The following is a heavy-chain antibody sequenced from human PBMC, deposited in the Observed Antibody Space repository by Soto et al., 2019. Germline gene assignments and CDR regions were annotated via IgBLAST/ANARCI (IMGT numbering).Heavy chain of an antibody. CDR2: LSIDGRST. CDR1: GFTFSSYW. Sequence: EVQLLESGGGLVQSGGSLRLSCAASGFTFSSYWMFWVRQAPGKGLVWVSRLSIDGRSTNYADSVKGRFTISRDNXKNKLYVQMSSLSAESTPGYDCARILYQHWYVMAVWGQGTTVTV. CDR3: ARILYQHWYVMAV. D-gene: IGHD3-3*02. V-gene: IGHV3-74*01. J-gene: IGHJ6*02.